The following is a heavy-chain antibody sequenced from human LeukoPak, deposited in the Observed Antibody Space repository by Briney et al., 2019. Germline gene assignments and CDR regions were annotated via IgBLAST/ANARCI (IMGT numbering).Heavy chain of an antibody. CDR2: INAGNGNT. J-gene: IGHJ5*02. CDR3: ARVGSSGWYGDP. CDR1: GYTFTSYA. Sequence: ASVKVSCKASGYTFTSYAMHWVRQAPGQRLEWMGWINAGNGNTKYSQKFQGRVTMTRDTSISTAYMELSRLRSDDTAVYYCARVGSSGWYGDPWGQGTLVTVSS. V-gene: IGHV1-3*01. D-gene: IGHD6-19*01.